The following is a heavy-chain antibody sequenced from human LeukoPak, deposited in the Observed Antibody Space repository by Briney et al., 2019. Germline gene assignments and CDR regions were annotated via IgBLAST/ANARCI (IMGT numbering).Heavy chain of an antibody. Sequence: PGGSLRLSCAASGFTFSSYWMSWVRQAPGKGLEWVADIKQDGSEKYYVDSVKGRFTISRDNAKNSLYLQMNSLRAEDTAVYYCARVGAAAGTLYYYYGMDVWGKGTTVTVSS. D-gene: IGHD6-13*01. V-gene: IGHV3-7*03. CDR3: ARVGAAAGTLYYYYGMDV. CDR2: IKQDGSEK. CDR1: GFTFSSYW. J-gene: IGHJ6*04.